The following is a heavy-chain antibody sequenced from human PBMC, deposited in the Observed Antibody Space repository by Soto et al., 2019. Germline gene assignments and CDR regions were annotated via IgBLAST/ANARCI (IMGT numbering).Heavy chain of an antibody. CDR1: GGSFSIYI. Sequence: QVQLVQSGAEVKKPGSSVKVSCEASGGSFSIYIFTWVRQAPGQGLEWMGRVIPIQGRANYALKFQDRVTITADKSTNTVYMELRSLRPEDTALYYCAKSLVFVDNAYMDVWGKGTTVTVSS. CDR2: VIPIQGRA. V-gene: IGHV1-69*02. D-gene: IGHD2-21*01. CDR3: AKSLVFVDNAYMDV. J-gene: IGHJ6*03.